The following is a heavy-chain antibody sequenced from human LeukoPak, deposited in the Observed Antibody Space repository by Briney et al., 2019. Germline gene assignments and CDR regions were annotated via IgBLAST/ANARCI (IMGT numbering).Heavy chain of an antibody. D-gene: IGHD3/OR15-3a*01. CDR3: ARGLWDGSGDWFDY. CDR1: GFTFSRYA. Sequence: GGSLRLSCAASGFTFSRYAMSWVRQAPGKGLEWVSSISSSSSYIYYADSVKGRFTISRDNAKNSLYLQMNSLGAEDTAVYYCARGLWDGSGDWFDYWGQGTLVTVSS. CDR2: ISSSSSYI. V-gene: IGHV3-21*01. J-gene: IGHJ4*02.